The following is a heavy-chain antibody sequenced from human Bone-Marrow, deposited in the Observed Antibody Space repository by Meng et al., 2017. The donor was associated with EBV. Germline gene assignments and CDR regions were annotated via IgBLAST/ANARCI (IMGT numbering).Heavy chain of an antibody. CDR3: ARDRHPRAFDY. CDR1: GFTVNSNY. Sequence: GQLGESRGRVIQTGGSLGLSCAASGFTVNSNYMSWVRQAPGKGLEWVSVIYSGGNTYYADSVKGRFTISRDNSKNTLYLQMNSLRVEDTAVYYCARDRHPRAFDYWGQGTLVTVSS. CDR2: IYSGGNT. J-gene: IGHJ4*02. V-gene: IGHV3-53*01.